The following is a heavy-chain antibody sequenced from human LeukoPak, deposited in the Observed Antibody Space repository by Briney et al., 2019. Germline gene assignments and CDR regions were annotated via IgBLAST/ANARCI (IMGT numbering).Heavy chain of an antibody. V-gene: IGHV3-20*04. CDR1: GFIFDDYG. CDR2: INWNGGST. CDR3: AVLCHGDCHGWFDP. J-gene: IGHJ5*02. Sequence: GGSLRLFCAASGFIFDDYGMSWVRQAPGKGLEWVFGINWNGGSTGYADSVKGRFTISRDNAKNSLYLQMNSLRAEDTALYYCAVLCHGDCHGWFDPWGQGTLVTVSS. D-gene: IGHD2-21*02.